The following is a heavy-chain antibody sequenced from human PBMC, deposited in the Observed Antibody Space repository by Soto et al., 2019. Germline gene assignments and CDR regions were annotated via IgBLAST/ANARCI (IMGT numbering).Heavy chain of an antibody. CDR3: ARQWASAYYYDSSGFDDY. Sequence: PSETLSLTCTVSGGSISSSSYYWGWIRQPPGKGLEWIGSIYYSGSTYYNPSLKSRVTISVDTSKNQFSLKLSSVTAADTAVYYCARQWASAYYYDSSGFDDYWGQGTLVTVSS. CDR1: GGSISSSSYY. J-gene: IGHJ4*02. D-gene: IGHD3-22*01. CDR2: IYYSGST. V-gene: IGHV4-39*01.